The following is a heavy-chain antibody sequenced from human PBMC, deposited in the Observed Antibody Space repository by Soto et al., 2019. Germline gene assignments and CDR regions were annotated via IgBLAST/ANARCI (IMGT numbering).Heavy chain of an antibody. CDR2: IYYSGST. CDR3: AREAGSNYYYFYALDV. J-gene: IGHJ6*02. Sequence: PSETLSLTCTVSGDSLSSSHYYWAWIRQPPGKGLEWIGSIYYSGSTYYNPSLKSRVSISVDTSENQFSLKLSSVTAADTAVYYCAREAGSNYYYFYALDVWGQGTTVT. D-gene: IGHD4-4*01. V-gene: IGHV4-39*02. CDR1: GDSLSSSHYY.